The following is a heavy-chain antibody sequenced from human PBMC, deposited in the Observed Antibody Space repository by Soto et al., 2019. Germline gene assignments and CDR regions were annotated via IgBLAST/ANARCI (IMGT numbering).Heavy chain of an antibody. CDR2: IYYSGST. J-gene: IGHJ5*02. CDR1: GGSISSGGYY. D-gene: IGHD2-2*01. CDR3: ARVGIFCSSTSCSIPNWFDP. Sequence: SETLSLTCTVSGGSISSGGYYWSWIGQHPGKGLEWIGYIYYSGSTYYNPSLKSRVTISVDTSKNQFSLKLSSVTAADTAVYYCARVGIFCSSTSCSIPNWFDPWGQGTLVTVSS. V-gene: IGHV4-31*03.